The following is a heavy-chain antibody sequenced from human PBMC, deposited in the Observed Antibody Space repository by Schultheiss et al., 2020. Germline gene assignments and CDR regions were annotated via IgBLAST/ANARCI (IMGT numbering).Heavy chain of an antibody. J-gene: IGHJ6*02. D-gene: IGHD3-10*01. CDR2: INPSGGST. CDR3: ARGGPMGSGSYSDYYYGMDV. V-gene: IGHV1-46*01. Sequence: ASVKVSCKASGYTFTSYYMHWVRQAPGQGLEWMGIINPSGGSTSYAQKFQGRVTMTRDTSTSTVYMELSSLRSDDTAVYYCARGGPMGSGSYSDYYYGMDVWGQGTTVTVSS. CDR1: GYTFTSYY.